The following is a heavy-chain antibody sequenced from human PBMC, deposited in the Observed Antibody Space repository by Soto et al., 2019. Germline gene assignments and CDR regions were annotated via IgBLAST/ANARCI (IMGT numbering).Heavy chain of an antibody. V-gene: IGHV3-21*01. CDR3: ATDLNYYYYYGMDV. CDR2: ISSSISYI. J-gene: IGHJ6*02. Sequence: XVSLRLSCAACGFTFSSYSMNWVRQAPGKGLEWVSSISSSISYIYYADSVKGRFTISRDNAKNSLYLQMNSLRAEDTAVYYCATDLNYYYYYGMDVCGQGTTVTVSS. CDR1: GFTFSSYS.